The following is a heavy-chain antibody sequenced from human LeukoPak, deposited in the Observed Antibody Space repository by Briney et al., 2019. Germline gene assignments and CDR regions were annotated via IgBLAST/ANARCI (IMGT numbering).Heavy chain of an antibody. V-gene: IGHV3-21*01. CDR2: ISTSSSYI. D-gene: IGHD1-26*01. J-gene: IGHJ4*02. CDR1: GFTFSSYS. CDR3: AKDLALGD. Sequence: GGSLRLSCAASGFTFSSYSMNWVRQAPGKGLEWVSFISTSSSYIHNADSVKGRFTISRDNAKNSLYLQMNSLRAEDTAVYYCAKDLALGDWGQGTLVTVSS.